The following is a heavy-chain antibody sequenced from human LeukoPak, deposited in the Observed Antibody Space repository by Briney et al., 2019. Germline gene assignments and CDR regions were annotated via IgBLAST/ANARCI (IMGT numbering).Heavy chain of an antibody. D-gene: IGHD2-15*01. CDR1: GGSISSYY. CDR2: IYYSGST. CDR3: ARGRINLVRGGELHPFDP. J-gene: IGHJ5*02. V-gene: IGHV4-59*01. Sequence: SETLSLTCTVSGGSISSYYWSWIRQPPGKGLEWIGYIYYSGSTNYNPSLKSRVTISVDTSKNQFSLKLSSVTAADTAVYYCARGRINLVRGGELHPFDPWGQGTLVTVSS.